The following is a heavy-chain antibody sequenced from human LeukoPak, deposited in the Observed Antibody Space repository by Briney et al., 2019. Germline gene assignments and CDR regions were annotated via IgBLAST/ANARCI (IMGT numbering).Heavy chain of an antibody. CDR3: ARARGYYDSSGFDP. V-gene: IGHV4-59*01. CDR1: GGSISSYY. Sequence: SETLSLTCTVSGGSISSYYWSWIRQPPGKGLEWIGYIYYSGSTNYNPSLKSRVTISVDTSKNQFSLKLSSVTAADTAVYYCARARGYYDSSGFDPRGQGTLVTVSS. CDR2: IYYSGST. J-gene: IGHJ5*02. D-gene: IGHD3-22*01.